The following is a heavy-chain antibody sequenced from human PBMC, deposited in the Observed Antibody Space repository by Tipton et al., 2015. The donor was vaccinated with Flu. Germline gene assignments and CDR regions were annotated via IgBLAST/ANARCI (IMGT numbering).Heavy chain of an antibody. CDR1: GGSISSSSYY. V-gene: IGHV4-39*07. CDR3: ARGIDGAYDRNYFAS. D-gene: IGHD5-12*01. J-gene: IGHJ4*02. CDR2: PYKNGNP. Sequence: TLSLTCTVSGGSISSSSYYWGWIRQPPGKGLEWIGRPYKNGNPRYNPSIQSRVTMSVDTSRNSFSLKLTSVTAADTAVYYCARGIDGAYDRNYFASWGQGTLVTVSS.